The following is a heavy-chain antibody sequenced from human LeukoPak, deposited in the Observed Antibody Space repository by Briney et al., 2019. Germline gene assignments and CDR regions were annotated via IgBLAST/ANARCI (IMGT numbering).Heavy chain of an antibody. CDR2: IDSSGST. CDR3: ARDRMAARLGSHYYYGMDV. CDR1: GFTVSNNY. Sequence: GGSLRLSCAASGFTVSNNYINWVRQAPGKGLEWVSSIDSSGSTDYANSVKGRFTISRNNFKNTVNLQMNSLRAEDTAVYYCARDRMAARLGSHYYYGMDVWGQGTTVTVSS. V-gene: IGHV3-53*04. J-gene: IGHJ6*02. D-gene: IGHD6-6*01.